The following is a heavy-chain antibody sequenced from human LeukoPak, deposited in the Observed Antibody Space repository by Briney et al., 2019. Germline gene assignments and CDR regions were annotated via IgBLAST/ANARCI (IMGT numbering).Heavy chain of an antibody. CDR3: ASRLSQEVGATVLDY. CDR1: GGSISSGSDY. J-gene: IGHJ4*02. D-gene: IGHD1-26*01. CDR2: IYTSGST. V-gene: IGHV4-61*02. Sequence: SETLSLTCTVSGGSISSGSDYWSWIRQPAGKGLEWIGRIYTSGSTNYNPSLKSRVTISVDTSKNQFSLKLSSVTAADTAVYYCASRLSQEVGATVLDYWGQGTLVTVSS.